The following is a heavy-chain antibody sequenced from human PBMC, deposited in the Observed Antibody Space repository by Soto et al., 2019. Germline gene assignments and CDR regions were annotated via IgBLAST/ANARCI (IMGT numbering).Heavy chain of an antibody. Sequence: GGSLRLSCVATGFTFSSYGMHWVRQAPGKGLEWVAVISYDGSKKYYADSVKGRFTISRDNSKNTLYLQMNSLRAEDTAVYHCAKDMHGNGEYYFACWGQGSLVPVSS. V-gene: IGHV3-30*18. CDR2: ISYDGSKK. CDR1: GFTFSSYG. D-gene: IGHD4-17*01. J-gene: IGHJ4*02. CDR3: AKDMHGNGEYYFAC.